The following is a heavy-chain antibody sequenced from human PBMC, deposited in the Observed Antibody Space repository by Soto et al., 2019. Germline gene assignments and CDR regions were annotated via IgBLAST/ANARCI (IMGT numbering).Heavy chain of an antibody. V-gene: IGHV4-30-2*01. Sequence: QLQLQESGSGLVKPTQTLSLTCAVSGGTISSGGYSWSWIRQPPGKGLEWIGYIYHSGSTYYNPSLKSRVTISVDRSKNQFSLKLSFVTAADTAVYYCARRQVVAAQHWGQGTLVTVSS. CDR3: ARRQVVAAQH. CDR1: GGTISSGGYS. CDR2: IYHSGST. D-gene: IGHD2-15*01. J-gene: IGHJ4*02.